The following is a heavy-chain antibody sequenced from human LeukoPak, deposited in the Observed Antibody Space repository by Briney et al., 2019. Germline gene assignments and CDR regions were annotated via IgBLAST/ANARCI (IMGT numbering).Heavy chain of an antibody. CDR1: GGSISSYY. D-gene: IGHD6-19*01. CDR3: ARGMNSGWSYWFDP. V-gene: IGHV4-59*01. CDR2: IYYSGST. Sequence: PSETLSLTCTVSGGSISSYYWSWLRQPPGKGLEWIGYIYYSGSTNYNPSLKSRVTISVDTSKNQFSLKLSSVTAADTAVYYCARGMNSGWSYWFDPWGQGTLVTVSS. J-gene: IGHJ5*02.